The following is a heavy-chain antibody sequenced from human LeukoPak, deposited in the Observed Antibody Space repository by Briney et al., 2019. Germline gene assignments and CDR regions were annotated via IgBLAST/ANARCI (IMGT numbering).Heavy chain of an antibody. J-gene: IGHJ6*02. CDR2: ISGSASST. CDR3: AKYLYAYYYYGMDV. CDR1: GFTFSSYA. V-gene: IGHV3-23*01. Sequence: GGSLRLSCVASGFTFSSYAMSWVRQAPGKGLEWVSAISGSASSTYYADSVKGRFTISRDNSKNTLYLQMNSLRAEDTALYYCAKYLYAYYYYGMDVWGQGATVTVSS. D-gene: IGHD2-8*01.